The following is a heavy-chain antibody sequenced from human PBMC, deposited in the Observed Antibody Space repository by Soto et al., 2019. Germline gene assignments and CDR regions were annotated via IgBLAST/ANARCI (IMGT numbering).Heavy chain of an antibody. Sequence: QVQLQESGPGLVKPPGTLSLTCAVSGDSISSSNWWGWVRQPPGKGLEWIGEIYHSGSTNYNPSLKNRVTISLDKSTNEFSLKLSSVTAADIAVYYCARRGSYFDYWGQGTPVTVSS. CDR1: GDSISSSNW. J-gene: IGHJ4*02. V-gene: IGHV4-4*03. CDR2: IYHSGST. D-gene: IGHD3-10*01. CDR3: ARRGSYFDY.